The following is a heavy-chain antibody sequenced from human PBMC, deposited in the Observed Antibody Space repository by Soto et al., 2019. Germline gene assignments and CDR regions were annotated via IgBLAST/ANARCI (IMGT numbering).Heavy chain of an antibody. D-gene: IGHD6-13*01. J-gene: IGHJ3*02. Sequence: GASVKVSCKASGYTFTSYYMHWVRQAPGQGLEWMGIINPSGGSTSYAQKFQGRVTMARDTSKSTVYMELSSLRSEDTAVYYCAREPYSSSWQPRYFDIWGQGTMVTVS. CDR1: GYTFTSYY. V-gene: IGHV1-46*01. CDR2: INPSGGST. CDR3: AREPYSSSWQPRYFDI.